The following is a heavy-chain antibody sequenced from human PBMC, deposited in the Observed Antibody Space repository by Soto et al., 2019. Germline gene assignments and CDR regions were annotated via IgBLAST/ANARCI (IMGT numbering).Heavy chain of an antibody. Sequence: GGSVRLSCASSGFTCSSYGMHWVRQAPGKGLEWVAVIWYDGSNKYYADSVKGRFTISRDNSKNTLYLQMDSLRAEDTAVYYCARDGSMVATGYYYGMDVWGQGTTVTVS. CDR2: IWYDGSNK. CDR1: GFTCSSYG. V-gene: IGHV3-33*01. D-gene: IGHD5-12*01. CDR3: ARDGSMVATGYYYGMDV. J-gene: IGHJ6*02.